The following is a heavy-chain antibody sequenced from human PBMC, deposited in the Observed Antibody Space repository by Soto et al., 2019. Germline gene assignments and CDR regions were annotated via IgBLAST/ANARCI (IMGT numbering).Heavy chain of an antibody. CDR2: IYHSGDT. CDR1: GDSMSSTAYY. D-gene: IGHD3-22*01. J-gene: IGHJ4*02. V-gene: IGHV4-31*03. CDR3: ASTYSGYLDK. Sequence: SETLSLTCSVSGDSMSSTAYYWSWIRQHPWKGLEWIAYIYHSGDTHYNPSLRSRITISVDTSKNQFSLKLTSVTDADTAVYYCASTYSGYLDKWGQGXPVTVYS.